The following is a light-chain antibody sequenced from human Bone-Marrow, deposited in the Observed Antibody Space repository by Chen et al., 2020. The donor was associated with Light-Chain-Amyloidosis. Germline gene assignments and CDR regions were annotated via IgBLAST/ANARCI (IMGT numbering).Light chain of an antibody. V-gene: IGKV3-15*01. CDR3: QQYNNWPLT. J-gene: IGKJ1*01. CDR2: GAS. Sequence: EVVLTQSPATLSLSPGERATLSCRASQTIRGNLAWYQQRPGQAPRLLIYGASARATGIPARFSGSGFETDFTLTISTIQSEDFAVYYCQQYNNWPLTFGQGTRVDIK. CDR1: QTIRGN.